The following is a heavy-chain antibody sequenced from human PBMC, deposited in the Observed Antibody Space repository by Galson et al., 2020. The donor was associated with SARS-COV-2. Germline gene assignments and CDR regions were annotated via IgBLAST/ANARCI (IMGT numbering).Heavy chain of an antibody. CDR3: AREYVYYVILTGSRRYDAFDI. J-gene: IGHJ3*02. CDR2: INSDGSST. CDR1: RFTFSTHW. V-gene: IGHV3-74*01. Sequence: DSLKTFCAASRFTFSTHWVHWVRQAPGTGLVWVSRINSDGSSTSYADSVKGRFTISRGNAKNTLYLQMNSRRAEDTAVYYCAREYVYYVILTGSRRYDAFDIWGQGTMVTVSS. D-gene: IGHD3-9*01.